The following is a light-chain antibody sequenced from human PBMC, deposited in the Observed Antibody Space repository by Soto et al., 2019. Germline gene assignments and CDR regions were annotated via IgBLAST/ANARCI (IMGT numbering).Light chain of an antibody. J-gene: IGKJ2*01. V-gene: IGKV1-39*01. CDR1: QSIRSY. CDR3: QQCKTSPYT. Sequence: DIQMTQSPSSLSASVGDRVTITCRASQSIRSYLNWYHQKPGKTPKLLIYGASILQSGTPSRFIGSGSGTHSTFTICSLQPEDFALYYCQQCKTSPYTFGEGTKLEIK. CDR2: GAS.